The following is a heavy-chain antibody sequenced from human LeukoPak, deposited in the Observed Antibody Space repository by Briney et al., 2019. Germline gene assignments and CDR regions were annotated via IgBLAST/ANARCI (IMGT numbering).Heavy chain of an antibody. D-gene: IGHD3-9*01. V-gene: IGHV3-23*01. CDR1: GFTFSSYA. Sequence: PGGSLRLSCAASGFTFSSYAMSWVRQAPGKGLEWVSAISGSGGSTYYADSVKGRFTISRDNSKNTLYLQMNSLRAEDTAVYYCAKLYYDILTGYSVPDYWGQGTLVTVSS. J-gene: IGHJ4*02. CDR2: ISGSGGST. CDR3: AKLYYDILTGYSVPDY.